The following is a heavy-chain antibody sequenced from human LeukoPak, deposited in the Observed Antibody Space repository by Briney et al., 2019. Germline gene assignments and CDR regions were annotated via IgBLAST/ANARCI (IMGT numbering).Heavy chain of an antibody. Sequence: ASVTVSCTPSGYTFTNYAMNWVRQAPGQGLEWMGWIHPSTGNPTYAQGFTRRFVFSLDTSGSTTYLQISSLKAEDTAVYYCARAFQSLGGLSLPDYWGQGTLVTVSS. CDR1: GYTFTNYA. CDR3: ARAFQSLGGLSLPDY. J-gene: IGHJ4*02. D-gene: IGHD3-16*02. CDR2: IHPSTGNP. V-gene: IGHV7-4-1*02.